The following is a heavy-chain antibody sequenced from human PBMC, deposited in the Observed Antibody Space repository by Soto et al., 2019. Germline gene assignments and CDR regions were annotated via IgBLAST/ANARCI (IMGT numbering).Heavy chain of an antibody. V-gene: IGHV4-34*01. CDR1: GGSFSGYY. J-gene: IGHJ6*02. D-gene: IGHD1-1*01. CDR2: INHSGST. CDR3: ASTTFYYYGMDV. Sequence: SETLSLTCAVYGGSFSGYYWSWIRQPPGKGLEWIGEINHSGSTNYNPSLKSRVTISVDTSKNQFSLKLSSVTAADTAVYYCASTTFYYYGMDVWGQGTTVNVSS.